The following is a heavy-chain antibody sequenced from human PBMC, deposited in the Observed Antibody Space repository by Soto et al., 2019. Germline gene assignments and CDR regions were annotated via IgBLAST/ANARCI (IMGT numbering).Heavy chain of an antibody. CDR2: ISGSGGNT. D-gene: IGHD2-2*01. Sequence: SGGSLRLSCAASGFTFSSYAMTWVRQAPGKGLEWVSAISGSGGNTYYADSVKGRFTISRDNSKNTLYLQMNSLRAEDTAVYYCAKSGPLDVVVPAAPIYYFDYWGQGTLVTVSS. CDR3: AKSGPLDVVVPAAPIYYFDY. CDR1: GFTFSSYA. V-gene: IGHV3-23*01. J-gene: IGHJ4*02.